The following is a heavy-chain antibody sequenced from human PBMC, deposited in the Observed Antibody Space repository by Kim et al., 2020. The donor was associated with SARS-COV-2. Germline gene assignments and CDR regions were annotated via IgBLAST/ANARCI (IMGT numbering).Heavy chain of an antibody. CDR2: IYYSGST. Sequence: SETLSLTCTVSGGSISSYYWSWIRQPPGKGLEWIGYIYYSGSTNYNPSLKSRVTISVDTSKNQFSLKLSSVTAADTAVYYCARGDSSSWQNGYYFDYWG. CDR3: ARGDSSSWQNGYYFDY. V-gene: IGHV4-59*13. J-gene: IGHJ4*01. CDR1: GGSISSYY. D-gene: IGHD6-13*01.